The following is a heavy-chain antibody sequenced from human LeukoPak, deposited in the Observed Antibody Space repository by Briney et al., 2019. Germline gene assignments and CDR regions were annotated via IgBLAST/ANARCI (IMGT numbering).Heavy chain of an antibody. CDR3: ASGPTFLKYFEY. CDR1: GFTFSTYV. CDR2: ISVGAEYI. V-gene: IGHV3-23*01. D-gene: IGHD3-16*01. Sequence: PGGSLRLSCAASGFTFSTYVMNLFRQAPGKGLEWVSTISVGAEYIFYADSVKGRFTISRDDSNNALYLQMHSLRAEDTALYYCASGPTFLKYFEYWGQGTLVTVSS. J-gene: IGHJ4*02.